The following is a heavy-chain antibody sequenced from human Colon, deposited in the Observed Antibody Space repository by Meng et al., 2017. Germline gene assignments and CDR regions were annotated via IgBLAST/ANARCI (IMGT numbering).Heavy chain of an antibody. Sequence: QVQLQQWGTGLLKPSETLSLTCAVSGDSISSDIWWSWVRQPPGKGLEWIGEDYHRGDTNYNPSLKSRVDISVDKSKNQFYLSLFSVTAADTAVYYCAASSGWYRIDSWGQGTLVTVSS. J-gene: IGHJ4*02. CDR2: DYHRGDT. V-gene: IGHV4-4*02. CDR1: GDSISSDIW. D-gene: IGHD6-19*01. CDR3: AASSGWYRIDS.